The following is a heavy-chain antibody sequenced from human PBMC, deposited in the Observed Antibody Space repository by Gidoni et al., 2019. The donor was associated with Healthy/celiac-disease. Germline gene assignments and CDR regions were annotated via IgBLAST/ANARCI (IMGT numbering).Heavy chain of an antibody. V-gene: IGHV3-33*01. J-gene: IGHJ6*02. CDR3: ARDWDGSGWYHYYYYGMDV. CDR1: GFTFSSYG. CDR2: IWYDGSNK. D-gene: IGHD6-19*01. Sequence: QVQLVEAGGGVVQPGRSLRLSCAASGFTFSSYGMHWVRQAPGKGLEWLAVIWYDGSNKYYADSVKGRFTISRDNSKNTLYLQMNSLRAEDTAVYYCARDWDGSGWYHYYYYGMDVWGQGTTVTVSS.